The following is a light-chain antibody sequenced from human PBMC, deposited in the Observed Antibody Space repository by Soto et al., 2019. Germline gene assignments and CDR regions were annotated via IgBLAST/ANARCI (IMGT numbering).Light chain of an antibody. CDR3: LLSYNGPYV. CDR1: TGAVTNGHY. V-gene: IGLV7-46*01. CDR2: DTA. Sequence: VVTQEPSLTVSPGGTVTLTCGSSTGAVTNGHYPYWFQQKPGQAPRTLIYDTANRHSWTPARFSGSLLGGKAALTLSGAQPEDEVEYYCLLSYNGPYVFGAGTKVTVL. J-gene: IGLJ1*01.